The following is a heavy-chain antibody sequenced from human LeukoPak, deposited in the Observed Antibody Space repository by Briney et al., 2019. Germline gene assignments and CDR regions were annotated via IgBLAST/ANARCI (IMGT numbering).Heavy chain of an antibody. CDR1: GFTFSSYA. Sequence: PGGSLRLSCAASGFTFSSYALSWVRQAPGKGLEWVSGISGGGDDTYYADSVKGRFTIPRDNSKKILYLQVNSLRAEDTAVFYCAKDTTGYTYGYDAFDIWGQGTTVTVSS. CDR2: ISGGGDDT. CDR3: AKDTTGYTYGYDAFDI. D-gene: IGHD5-18*01. V-gene: IGHV3-23*01. J-gene: IGHJ3*02.